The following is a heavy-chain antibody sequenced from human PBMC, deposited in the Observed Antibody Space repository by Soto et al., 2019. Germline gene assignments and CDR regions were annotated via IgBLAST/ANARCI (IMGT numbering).Heavy chain of an antibody. V-gene: IGHV4-39*01. CDR2: MYYGVST. CDR3: ARLPSRHLVDY. J-gene: IGHJ4*02. CDR1: GSSISSSGYY. Sequence: SETLSLTCTVSGSSISSSGYYWGWIRQPPGKGLEWIGSMYYGVSTYYNPSLKSRVAVSVDASKNQFSLNLSSVTAADTAVYYCARLPSRHLVDYWGQGTLVTVSS. D-gene: IGHD3-3*02.